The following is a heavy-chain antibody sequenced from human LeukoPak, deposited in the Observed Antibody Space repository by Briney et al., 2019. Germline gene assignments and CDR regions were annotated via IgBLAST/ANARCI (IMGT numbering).Heavy chain of an antibody. CDR1: GFTFDDYG. CDR2: INWNGGST. CDR3: ARSIYDSSGYYYNY. D-gene: IGHD3-22*01. J-gene: IGHJ4*02. V-gene: IGHV3-20*04. Sequence: PGGSLRLSCAASGFTFDDYGMSWVRQAPGKGLEWVSGINWNGGSTGYADSVKGRFTISRDNAENSLYLQMNSLRAEDTALYYCARSIYDSSGYYYNYWGQGTLVTVSS.